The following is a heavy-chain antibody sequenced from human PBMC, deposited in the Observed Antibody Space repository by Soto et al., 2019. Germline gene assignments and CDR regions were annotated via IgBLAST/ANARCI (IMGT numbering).Heavy chain of an antibody. Sequence: QVQLQESGPGLVKPSGTLSLTCAVSGASSSTSYWWSWVRQSPGKGLEWIGEIHYSGTTNYNPSLKSRVTISLDKSKNQFSLNLNSVTAADTAMYYCTRALLKSLDYWGQGTLVTVSS. CDR2: IHYSGTT. J-gene: IGHJ4*02. CDR1: GASSSTSYW. V-gene: IGHV4-4*02. CDR3: TRALLKSLDY. D-gene: IGHD3-9*01.